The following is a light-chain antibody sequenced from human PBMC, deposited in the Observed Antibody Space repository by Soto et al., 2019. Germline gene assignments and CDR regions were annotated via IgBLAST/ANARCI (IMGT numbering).Light chain of an antibody. CDR3: QQYSDWPT. CDR2: GAS. Sequence: EIVMTQSPATLSVSPGERITLSCRASQSITTSLAWYQQKPGQAPRLLIYGASTRATNIPARFSGSGSGTDFSLTISRLQSEDYSVYFCQQYSDWPTFGQGTRVEIK. J-gene: IGKJ1*01. CDR1: QSITTS. V-gene: IGKV3-15*01.